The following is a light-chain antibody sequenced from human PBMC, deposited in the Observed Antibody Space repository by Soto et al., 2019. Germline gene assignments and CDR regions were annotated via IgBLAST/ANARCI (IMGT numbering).Light chain of an antibody. CDR1: QSVSSN. J-gene: IGKJ2*01. V-gene: IGKV3-15*01. CDR2: GAS. Sequence: EIVMTQSPATLSVSPGERATLSCRASQSVSSNLAWYQQKPGQAPRLLIYGASTRATGIPARFSGSASGTEFTLTISSLQSEDFAVYYCQQNNSWPRTFGQGTKLEIK. CDR3: QQNNSWPRT.